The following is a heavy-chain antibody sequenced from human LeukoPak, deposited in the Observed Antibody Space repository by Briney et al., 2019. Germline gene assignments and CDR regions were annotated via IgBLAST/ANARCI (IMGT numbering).Heavy chain of an antibody. V-gene: IGHV3-21*01. D-gene: IGHD5-24*01. J-gene: IGHJ4*02. Sequence: GGSLRLSCAASGFTFSSYSMNWVRQAPGKGLEWVSSISSSSSYIYYADSVKGRFTISRDNAKNSLYLQMNSLRAEDTAVYYCARDCGRWLQSTYDYWGQGTLVTVSS. CDR2: ISSSSSYI. CDR3: ARDCGRWLQSTYDY. CDR1: GFTFSSYS.